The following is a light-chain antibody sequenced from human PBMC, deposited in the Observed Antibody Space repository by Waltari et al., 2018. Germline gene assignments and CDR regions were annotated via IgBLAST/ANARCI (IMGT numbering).Light chain of an antibody. J-gene: IGLJ2*01. Sequence: QSALTQPASVSGSPGQSITISCTGTSNDVGGYNYVSWYQQHPGKAPKLMIYEVSKRPSGVANRFSGSRSGNTASLTISGLQAEDEANYYCGSYRDISHVIFGGGTKLAV. CDR2: EVS. CDR3: GSYRDISHVI. CDR1: SNDVGGYNY. V-gene: IGLV2-14*01.